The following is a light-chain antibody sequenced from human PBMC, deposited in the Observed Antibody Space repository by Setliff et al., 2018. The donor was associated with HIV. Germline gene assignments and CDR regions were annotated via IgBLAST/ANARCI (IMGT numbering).Light chain of an antibody. J-gene: IGLJ1*01. CDR2: DVI. Sequence: SGSPGQSITISCTGISSDVGGYYSVSWYQQHPGKAPKLMIYDVINRPSGVSNRFSGSRSGNTASLTISGLQVEDEADYYCSSYTTSSTLSVVGHGTKGTV. V-gene: IGLV2-14*03. CDR3: SSYTTSSTLSV. CDR1: SSDVGGYYS.